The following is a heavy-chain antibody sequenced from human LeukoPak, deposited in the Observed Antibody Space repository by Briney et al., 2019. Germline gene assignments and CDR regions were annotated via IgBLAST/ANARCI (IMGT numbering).Heavy chain of an antibody. J-gene: IGHJ6*04. D-gene: IGHD3-9*01. V-gene: IGHV1-18*04. CDR1: GYTFTGYG. CDR2: ISAYNGNT. CDR3: ARGTPFALRYFDWLLPSGMDV. Sequence: ASVKVSCKASGYTFTGYGISWVRQAPGQGLEWMGSISAYNGNTNYAQKLQGRVTMTTDTSTSTAYMELRSLRSDDTAVYYCARGTPFALRYFDWLLPSGMDVWGKETTVTVSS.